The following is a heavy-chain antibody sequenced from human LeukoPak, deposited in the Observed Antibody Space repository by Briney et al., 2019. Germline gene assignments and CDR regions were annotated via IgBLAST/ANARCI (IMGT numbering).Heavy chain of an antibody. Sequence: GASVKVSCKASGYTFTSYYMHWVRQAPGQALEWMGIINPSGGSTSYAQKFQGRVTMTRDTSTSTVYMELSSLRSEDTAVYYCARDEFIRRYFDYWGQGTLVTVSS. V-gene: IGHV1-46*01. CDR2: INPSGGST. CDR3: ARDEFIRRYFDY. J-gene: IGHJ4*02. D-gene: IGHD3-10*01. CDR1: GYTFTSYY.